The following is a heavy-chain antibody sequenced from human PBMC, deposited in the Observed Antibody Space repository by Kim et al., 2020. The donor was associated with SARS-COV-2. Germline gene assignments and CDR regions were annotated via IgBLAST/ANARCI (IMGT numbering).Heavy chain of an antibody. J-gene: IGHJ4*02. V-gene: IGHV1-2*02. CDR3: AREANYYDSSGYYY. D-gene: IGHD3-22*01. Sequence: AQKFQGRVTMTRDTSISRAYMELSRLRSDDTAVYYCAREANYYDSSGYYYWGQGTLVTVSS.